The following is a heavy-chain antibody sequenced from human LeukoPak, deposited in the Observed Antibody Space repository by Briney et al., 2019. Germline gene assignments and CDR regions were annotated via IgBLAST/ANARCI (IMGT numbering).Heavy chain of an antibody. Sequence: GASVKVSCKASGGTFSSYAISWVRQAPGQGLEWMGGIIPIFGTANYAQKFQGRVTITADESTSTAYMELSSLRSEDTAVYYCARGSSYYDFWSGYCDYWGQGTLVTVSS. CDR3: ARGSSYYDFWSGYCDY. CDR2: IIPIFGTA. J-gene: IGHJ4*02. CDR1: GGTFSSYA. D-gene: IGHD3-3*01. V-gene: IGHV1-69*13.